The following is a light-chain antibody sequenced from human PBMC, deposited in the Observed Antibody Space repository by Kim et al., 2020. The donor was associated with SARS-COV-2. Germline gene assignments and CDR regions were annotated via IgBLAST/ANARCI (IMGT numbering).Light chain of an antibody. CDR3: QHSNNWPPGRT. J-gene: IGKJ1*01. CDR1: QSVRSN. V-gene: IGKV3-15*01. CDR2: GAS. Sequence: PGKRATPSCRASQSVRSNLAWYQQKPGQAPRLLIYGASTRATGIPARFSGSGSGTEFTLTISSLQSEDFAVYYCQHSNNWPPGRTFGQGTKVDIK.